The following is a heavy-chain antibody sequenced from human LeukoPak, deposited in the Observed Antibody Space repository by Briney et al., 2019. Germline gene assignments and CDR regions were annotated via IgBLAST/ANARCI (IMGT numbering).Heavy chain of an antibody. Sequence: SETLSLTCTVSGGSISSSSYYWGWIRQPPGKGLEWIGSIYYSGSTYYNPSLKSRVTISVDTSKNQFSLKLSSVTAADTAVYYCASTPETYGDYHYFDYWGQGTLVTVSS. J-gene: IGHJ4*02. V-gene: IGHV4-39*01. CDR3: ASTPETYGDYHYFDY. CDR1: GGSISSSSYY. CDR2: IYYSGST. D-gene: IGHD4-17*01.